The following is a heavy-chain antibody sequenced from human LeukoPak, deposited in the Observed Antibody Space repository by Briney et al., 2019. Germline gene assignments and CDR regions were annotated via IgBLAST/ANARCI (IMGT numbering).Heavy chain of an antibody. CDR2: IYASGST. CDR3: TRDRRDGYNFDY. V-gene: IGHV4-38-2*02. J-gene: IGHJ4*02. Sequence: SETLSPTCTVSGYSISSGYYWGWIRQPPGKGLEWIGRIYASGSTNYNPSLGRRVTMSVDTSKNQFSLNVSSVTAADTAVYYCTRDRRDGYNFDYWGQGTLVTVSS. D-gene: IGHD5-24*01. CDR1: GYSISSGYY.